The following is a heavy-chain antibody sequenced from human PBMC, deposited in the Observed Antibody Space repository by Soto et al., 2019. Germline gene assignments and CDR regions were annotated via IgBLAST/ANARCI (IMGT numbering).Heavy chain of an antibody. CDR2: INAGSLDA. J-gene: IGHJ4*02. D-gene: IGHD3-16*02. Sequence: ASVKVSCKASGYTITTYVMHWVRQAPGQRLEWMRWINAGSLDAKYSQKFQGRVTITRDTSASTAYMELSSLRSEDTAVYNCARKGLSVVFDYWGPGTLFTSPQ. CDR1: GYTITTYV. CDR3: ARKGLSVVFDY. V-gene: IGHV1-3*01.